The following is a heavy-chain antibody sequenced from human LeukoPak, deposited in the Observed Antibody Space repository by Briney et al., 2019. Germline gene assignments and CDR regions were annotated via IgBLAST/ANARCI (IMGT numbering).Heavy chain of an antibody. J-gene: IGHJ4*02. D-gene: IGHD3-22*01. V-gene: IGHV1-46*01. Sequence: ASVKVSCKASGYTFTSYYMHWVRQAPGQGLEWLGLINPSGGSSSYTQKFQGRVTMTRDTSTSTAYMELSSLRSEDTAVYYCARVIKYYYESSAYGADYWGQGTLVTVSS. CDR1: GYTFTSYY. CDR2: INPSGGSS. CDR3: ARVIKYYYESSAYGADY.